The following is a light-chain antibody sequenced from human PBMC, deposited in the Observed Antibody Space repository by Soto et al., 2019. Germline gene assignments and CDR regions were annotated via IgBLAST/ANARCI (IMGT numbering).Light chain of an antibody. CDR2: GAS. J-gene: IGKJ1*01. CDR3: QQYNNWPRT. Sequence: EIVMTQSPATLSVSPGERATLSCRASQSVSSDLAWYHQTPGQAPRLLIYGASTRATGIPARFSGSGSGTEFTLTINSLQSEDFAVYYCQQYNNWPRTFGQGTKVEI. V-gene: IGKV3-15*01. CDR1: QSVSSD.